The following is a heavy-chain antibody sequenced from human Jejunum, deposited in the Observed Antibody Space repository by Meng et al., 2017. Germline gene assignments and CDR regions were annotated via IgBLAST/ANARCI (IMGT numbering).Heavy chain of an antibody. Sequence: GESLKISCAASGFTFSSYWMSWVRQAPGKGLEWVANIEQVGSEENYLDSVKGRFTISRDNAKNSVYLQMNSLRAEDTAVYYCARLIVLAKNWKGDRVWTYYYHGMDVWGQGTTVTVSS. D-gene: IGHD2-21*01. CDR1: GFTFSSYW. J-gene: IGHJ6*02. CDR3: ARLIVLAKNWKGDRVWTYYYHGMDV. V-gene: IGHV3-7*01. CDR2: IEQVGSEE.